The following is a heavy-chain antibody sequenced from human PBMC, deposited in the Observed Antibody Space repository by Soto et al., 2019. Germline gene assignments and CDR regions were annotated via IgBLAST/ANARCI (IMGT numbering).Heavy chain of an antibody. CDR3: ARGDSPNGQYGMDV. CDR2: ISSSSSYT. J-gene: IGHJ6*02. D-gene: IGHD1-1*01. Sequence: QVQLVESGGGLVKPGGSLRLSCAASGFTFSDYYMSWIRQAPGKGLEWVSYISSSSSYTNYADSVKGRFTISRDNAKNSLYLKMNSLRAEDTAVYYCARGDSPNGQYGMDVWGQGTTVTVSS. V-gene: IGHV3-11*05. CDR1: GFTFSDYY.